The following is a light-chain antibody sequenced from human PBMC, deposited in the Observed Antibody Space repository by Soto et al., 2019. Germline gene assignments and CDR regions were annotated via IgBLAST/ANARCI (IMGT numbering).Light chain of an antibody. J-gene: IGKJ4*01. Sequence: DIVLTQSPGTLSLSPGERATLSCRASQSVSSSYLAWYQQKPGQAPRLLIYGASIRATGIPDRFSGSGSGTDFTLTISRLEPEDLAVYYCQKYGSSPLTFGGETKVEIK. CDR3: QKYGSSPLT. CDR1: QSVSSSY. CDR2: GAS. V-gene: IGKV3-20*01.